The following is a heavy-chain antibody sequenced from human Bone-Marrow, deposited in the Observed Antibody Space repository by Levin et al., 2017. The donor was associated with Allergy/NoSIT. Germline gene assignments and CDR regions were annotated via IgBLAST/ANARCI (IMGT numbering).Heavy chain of an antibody. CDR3: GRDVAFGGSLWRYALEV. V-gene: IGHV3-64*01. D-gene: IGHD1-26*01. CDR2: IDGDGHDT. J-gene: IGHJ3*01. CDR1: GFTFSTYA. Sequence: PGGSLRLSCAASGFTFSTYAIHWVRQAPGKGLEYVSSIDGDGHDTYYAISVKGRFTSSRDNSKNTVFLQMGSLRPEDTAVYYCGRDVAFGGSLWRYALEVWGQGTMVTVS.